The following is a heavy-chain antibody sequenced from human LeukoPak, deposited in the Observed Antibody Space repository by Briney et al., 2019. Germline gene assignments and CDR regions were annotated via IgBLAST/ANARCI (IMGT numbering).Heavy chain of an antibody. CDR3: AKDPALRVAVVVVAAKREGY. CDR1: GFTFSSYA. CDR2: ISGSGGST. V-gene: IGHV3-23*01. D-gene: IGHD2-15*01. J-gene: IGHJ4*02. Sequence: PGGSLRLSCAASGFTFSSYAMSWVRQAPGKGLEWVSAISGSGGSTYYADSVKGRFTISRDNSKNTLYLQMNSLRAEDTAVYHCAKDPALRVAVVVVAAKREGYWGQGTLVTVSS.